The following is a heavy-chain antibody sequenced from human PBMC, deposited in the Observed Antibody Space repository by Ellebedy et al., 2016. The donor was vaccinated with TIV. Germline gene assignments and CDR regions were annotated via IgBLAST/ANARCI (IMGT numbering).Heavy chain of an antibody. CDR2: ISSSSSTI. V-gene: IGHV3-48*01. CDR1: GFTFSSYS. D-gene: IGHD1-26*01. Sequence: GESLKISXAASGFTFSSYSMNWVRQAPGKGLEWVSYISSSSSTIYYADSVKGRFTISRDNSKNTLYLQMNSLRAEDTAVYYCARLHAGELPPFDYWGQGTLVTVSS. J-gene: IGHJ4*02. CDR3: ARLHAGELPPFDY.